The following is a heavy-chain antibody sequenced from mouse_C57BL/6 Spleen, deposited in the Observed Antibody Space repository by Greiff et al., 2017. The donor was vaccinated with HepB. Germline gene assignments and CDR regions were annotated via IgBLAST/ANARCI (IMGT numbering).Heavy chain of an antibody. Sequence: QVQLKESGAELARPGASVKMSCKASGYTFTSYTMHWVKQRPGQGLEWIGYINPSSGYTKYNQKFKDKATLTADKSSSTAYMQLSSLTSEDSAVYYCATEKNAMDYWGQGTSVTVSS. CDR2: INPSSGYT. CDR1: GYTFTSYT. V-gene: IGHV1-4*01. CDR3: ATEKNAMDY. J-gene: IGHJ4*01.